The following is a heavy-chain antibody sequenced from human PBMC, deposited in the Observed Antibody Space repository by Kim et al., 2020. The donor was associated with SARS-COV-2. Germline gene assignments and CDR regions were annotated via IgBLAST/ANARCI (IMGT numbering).Heavy chain of an antibody. CDR3: ARQRRGGLDWIVVVPAAEWNYNWFDP. Sequence: GESLKISCKGSGYSFTSYWIGWVRQMPGKGLEWMGIIYPGDSDTRYSPSFQGQVTISADKSISTAYLQWSSLKASDTAMYYCARQRRGGLDWIVVVPAAEWNYNWFDPWGQGTLVTVSS. CDR2: IYPGDSDT. J-gene: IGHJ5*02. D-gene: IGHD2-2*01. CDR1: GYSFTSYW. V-gene: IGHV5-51*01.